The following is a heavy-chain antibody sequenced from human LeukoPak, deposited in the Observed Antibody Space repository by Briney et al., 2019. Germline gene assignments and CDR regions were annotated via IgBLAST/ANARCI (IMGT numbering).Heavy chain of an antibody. V-gene: IGHV3-43D*04. CDR1: GFTFDDYA. CDR3: AKAGDCTNGVCYTTYYYMDV. CDR2: ISWDGGST. J-gene: IGHJ6*03. Sequence: GGSLRLSCAASGFTFDDYAMHWVRQAPGKGLEWVPLISWDGGSTYYADSVKGRFTISRDNSKNSLYLQMNSLRAEDTALYYCAKAGDCTNGVCYTTYYYMDVWGKGTTVTVSS. D-gene: IGHD2-8*01.